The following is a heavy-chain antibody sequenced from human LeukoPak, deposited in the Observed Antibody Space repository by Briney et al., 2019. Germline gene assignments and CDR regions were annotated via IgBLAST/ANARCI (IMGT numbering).Heavy chain of an antibody. V-gene: IGHV4-38-2*02. Sequence: SETLSLTCTVSGGSISRYYWSWIRQPPGKGLEWIGSMKHSGSTYYNPSLKSRVTISTDTSKNELSLKLSSVTAADTAVYYCASSNYCSGGMCFYYYYMDVWGKGTTVTVSS. CDR3: ASSNYCSGGMCFYYYYMDV. CDR2: MKHSGST. J-gene: IGHJ6*03. D-gene: IGHD2-15*01. CDR1: GGSISRYY.